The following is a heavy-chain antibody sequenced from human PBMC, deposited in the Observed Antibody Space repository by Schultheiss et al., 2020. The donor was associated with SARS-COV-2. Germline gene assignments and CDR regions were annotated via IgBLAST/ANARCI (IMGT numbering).Heavy chain of an antibody. D-gene: IGHD1-1*01. J-gene: IGHJ5*02. V-gene: IGHV4-39*01. CDR2: ISYTGST. Sequence: SETLSLTCNVSGDSMTGRNYYWGWIRQPPGKGLEWIGSISYTGSTYYNPSLKSRVTVSVDTSRNQFSLTLNSVTAADTATYYCARAEGSDDPFDPWGQGTLVTVSS. CDR3: ARAEGSDDPFDP. CDR1: GDSMTGRNYY.